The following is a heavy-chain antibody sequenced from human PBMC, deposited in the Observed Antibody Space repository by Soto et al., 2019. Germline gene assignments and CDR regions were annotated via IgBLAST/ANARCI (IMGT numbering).Heavy chain of an antibody. CDR1: GYTFTGYY. CDR2: INPNSGGT. Sequence: QVQLVQSGAEVKKPGASVKVSCKASGYTFTGYYMHWVRQAPGQGLEWMGWINPNSGGTNYAQKFQGWVTMTRDTSISTAYKELSRLRADDTAVYYCAVSSSSWYGENWFDPWGQGTLVTVSS. CDR3: AVSSSSWYGENWFDP. V-gene: IGHV1-2*04. J-gene: IGHJ5*02. D-gene: IGHD6-13*01.